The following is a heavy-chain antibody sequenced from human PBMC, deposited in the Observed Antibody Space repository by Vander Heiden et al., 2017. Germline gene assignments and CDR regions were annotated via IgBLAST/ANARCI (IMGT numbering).Heavy chain of an antibody. J-gene: IGHJ5*02. V-gene: IGHV4-34*01. Sequence: QVQLQQWGAGLLKPSETLSLNCAVYGGSFSCFYWSRTRQRPGTGLEWIGEINDSGSTNYNPSLKSRVTISLDTSKNQFSLKLSSVTAADTAVYYCAREGKAGSKVWFDPWGQGTLVTVSS. CDR1: GGSFSCFY. D-gene: IGHD6-19*01. CDR3: AREGKAGSKVWFDP. CDR2: INDSGST.